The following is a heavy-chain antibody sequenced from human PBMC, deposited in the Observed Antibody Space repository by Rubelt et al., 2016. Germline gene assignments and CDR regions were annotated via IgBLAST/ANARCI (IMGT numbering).Heavy chain of an antibody. J-gene: IGHJ4*02. D-gene: IGHD6-19*01. V-gene: IGHV3-23*04. CDR1: GFTFSSYS. CDR3: AAISLYSSGWYDY. CDR2: IGGSGDST. Sequence: EVQLVESGGGLVQPGGSLRLSCAASGFTFSSYSMNWVRQAPGKGLEWVSTIGGSGDSTHYADSVRGRFPIPGDNSKTTLDLQMNSRRAEDTAVYFCAAISLYSSGWYDYWGQGTLVTVSS.